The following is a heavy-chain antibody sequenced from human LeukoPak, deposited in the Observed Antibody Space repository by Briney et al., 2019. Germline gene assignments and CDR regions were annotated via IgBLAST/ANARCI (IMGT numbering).Heavy chain of an antibody. CDR1: GFNVTNYA. CDR2: ISYSGDNT. D-gene: IGHD3-9*01. J-gene: IGHJ4*02. CDR3: AKGDLTYYDILTGYPDY. V-gene: IGHV3-30*04. Sequence: GESLRLSCAASGFNVTNYAMHWVRQAPGKGLEWVTLISYSGDNTYSADSVEGRFTISRDNSKNTLYLQMNSLRADDTAVYYCAKGDLTYYDILTGYPDYWGQGTLVTVSS.